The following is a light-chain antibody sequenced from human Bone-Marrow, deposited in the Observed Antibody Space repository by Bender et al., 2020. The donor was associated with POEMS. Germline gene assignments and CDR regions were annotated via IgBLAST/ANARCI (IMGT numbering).Light chain of an antibody. Sequence: HSVLTQPASVSGSPGQSITISCTGTGNDVGDSNLVSWYQQHPGKVPKLIIFEVSQRPSGVSDRFSASKSDNTASLTISGLQAEDEADYFCCSYAGTSTFDLYVFGTGTRVTVL. CDR3: CSYAGTSTFDLYV. V-gene: IGLV2-23*02. CDR1: GNDVGDSNL. CDR2: EVS. J-gene: IGLJ1*01.